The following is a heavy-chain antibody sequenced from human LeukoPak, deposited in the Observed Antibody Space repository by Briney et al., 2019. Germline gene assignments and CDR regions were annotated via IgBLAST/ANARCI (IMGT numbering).Heavy chain of an antibody. CDR1: GVSMSAYQ. CDR3: ATSNDAKIAPFDH. Sequence: SETLSLTCTVSGVSMSAYQWSWVRQSPEKGLEWIGCISTKGETSYNPSLKSRVTTSVDTSKSQFSLRLTSVTAADTAVYYCATSNDAKIAPFDHWGQGAPVTVSS. V-gene: IGHV4-4*09. CDR2: ISTKGET. J-gene: IGHJ4*02. D-gene: IGHD2-21*01.